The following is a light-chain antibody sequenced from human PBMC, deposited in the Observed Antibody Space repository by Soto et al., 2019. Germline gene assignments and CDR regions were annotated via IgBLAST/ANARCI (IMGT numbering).Light chain of an antibody. CDR1: SSDVGLYDY. V-gene: IGLV2-14*01. Sequence: QSVLTQPASVSGSPGQSLTISCTGTSSDVGLYDYVSWYQQHPGKAPRLIIYAISDRPSEVSDRFSGSKSCNTASLTIAGLQAEDEADYYCSSYATSTAFLFGGGTKLTVL. J-gene: IGLJ2*01. CDR3: SSYATSTAFL. CDR2: AIS.